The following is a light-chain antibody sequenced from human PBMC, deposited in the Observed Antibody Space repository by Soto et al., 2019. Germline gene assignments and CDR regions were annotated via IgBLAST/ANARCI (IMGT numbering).Light chain of an antibody. CDR1: QSVSSGY. Sequence: EIVLTQSPGTLSLSPGERATLSCRASQSVSSGYLAWYQQKPGQAPRLLIYGASSRATGIPARFSGSGSGTEFTLTISRLDPEDFAVYYCQQYGRSPTFGPGTKVDIK. CDR2: GAS. J-gene: IGKJ3*01. V-gene: IGKV3-20*01. CDR3: QQYGRSPT.